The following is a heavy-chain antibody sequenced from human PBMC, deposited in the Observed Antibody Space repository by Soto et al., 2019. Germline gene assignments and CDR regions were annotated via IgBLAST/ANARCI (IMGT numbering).Heavy chain of an antibody. Sequence: EVQLVETGGGLIQPGGSLRLSCAASGFTVSGNLMSWVRQAPGKGLEWVSDIYSGGSTYYADSVKGRFTISRDTSKNTLYLQMNSLRAEDTAVYYCASRILVSDAFDIWGQGTMVTVSS. J-gene: IGHJ3*02. CDR1: GFTVSGNL. D-gene: IGHD3-3*02. CDR3: ASRILVSDAFDI. V-gene: IGHV3-53*02. CDR2: IYSGGST.